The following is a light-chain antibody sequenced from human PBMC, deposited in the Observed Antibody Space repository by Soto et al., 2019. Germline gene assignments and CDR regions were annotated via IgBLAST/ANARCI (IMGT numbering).Light chain of an antibody. J-gene: IGKJ1*01. CDR1: QSVLIN. CDR2: GAS. V-gene: IGKV3-15*01. CDR3: QQYNNWPPWT. Sequence: EIVMTQSPATLSVSPGERATLSCGASQSVLINLAWYQQKPGNAPRIPIYGASTRAAGIPASFSGGGSGTAFTLTFRSLQSEDVAVSYCQQYNNWPPWTFGQWTKVEIK.